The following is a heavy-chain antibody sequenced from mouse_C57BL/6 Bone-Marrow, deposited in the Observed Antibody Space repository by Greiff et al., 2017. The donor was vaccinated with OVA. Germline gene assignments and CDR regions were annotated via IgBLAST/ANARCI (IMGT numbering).Heavy chain of an antibody. D-gene: IGHD2-4*01. CDR2: IRLKSDNYAT. CDR3: KGDYDYAY. Sequence: EVMLVESGGGLVQPGGSMKLSCVASGFTFSNYWMNWVRQSPEKGLEWVAQIRLKSDNYATHYAESVKGRFTISRDDSKSSVYLQMNNLRAEDTGMYYCKGDYDYAYWGQGTLVTVSA. CDR1: GFTFSNYW. V-gene: IGHV6-3*01. J-gene: IGHJ3*01.